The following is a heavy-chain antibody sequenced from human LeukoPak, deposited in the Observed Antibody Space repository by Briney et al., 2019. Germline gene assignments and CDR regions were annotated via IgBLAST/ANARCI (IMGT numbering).Heavy chain of an antibody. CDR1: GGSISSYY. CDR3: ARLGYGSGRVY. J-gene: IGHJ4*02. Sequence: SETLSLTCTVSGGSISSYYWSWIRQPPGKGLEWIGYIYYSGSTNYNPSLKSRVTISVDTSKNQFSLKLSSVTAADTAVYYCARLGYGSGRVYWGQGTLVTVSS. CDR2: IYYSGST. D-gene: IGHD3-10*01. V-gene: IGHV4-59*01.